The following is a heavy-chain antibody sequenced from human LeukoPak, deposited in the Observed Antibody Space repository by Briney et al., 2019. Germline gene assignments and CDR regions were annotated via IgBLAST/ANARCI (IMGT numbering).Heavy chain of an antibody. J-gene: IGHJ4*02. V-gene: IGHV3-74*01. D-gene: IGHD2-2*01. CDR3: ARDFGGIGYCSSTSCFPLDY. Sequence: GGSLRLSCAASGFTFSSYWMHWVRQAPGKGLVWVSRINTDGSSTSYADSVKGRFTISRDNAKNTLYLQVNSLRAEDTAVYYCARDFGGIGYCSSTSCFPLDYWGQGTLVTVSS. CDR1: GFTFSSYW. CDR2: INTDGSST.